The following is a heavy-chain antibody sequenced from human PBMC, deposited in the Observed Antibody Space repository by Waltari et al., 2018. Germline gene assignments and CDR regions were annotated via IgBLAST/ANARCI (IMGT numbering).Heavy chain of an antibody. J-gene: IGHJ4*02. CDR1: GYSISSGYY. CDR3: RNYYYGSGPSYYFDY. D-gene: IGHD3-10*01. Sequence: QVLLQESGPGLVKPSETLSLTCAVSGYSISSGYYWGWIRQPPGKGLEWIGSMYNSGSAYSSQSPKSRVTISVDMSKNQFSLRLSSVTAADTAVYYCRNYYYGSGPSYYFDYWGQGTLVTVSS. CDR2: MYNSGSA. V-gene: IGHV4-38-2*01.